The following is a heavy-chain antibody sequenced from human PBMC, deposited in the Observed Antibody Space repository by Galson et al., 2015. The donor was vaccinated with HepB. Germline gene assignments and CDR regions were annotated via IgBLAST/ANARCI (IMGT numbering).Heavy chain of an antibody. J-gene: IGHJ6*02. Sequence: SLRLSCAGSGFSFKSYGMHWVRQAPGKGLEWVAVISCDGSNKYYADSVKGRFTISRDNSKNTVSLQMNNLRAEDAAVFYCAKEGYYYARDSFYRLHVWGQGTPVTLSS. CDR2: ISCDGSNK. CDR1: GFSFKSYG. V-gene: IGHV3-30*18. D-gene: IGHD3-10*01. CDR3: AKEGYYYARDSFYRLHV.